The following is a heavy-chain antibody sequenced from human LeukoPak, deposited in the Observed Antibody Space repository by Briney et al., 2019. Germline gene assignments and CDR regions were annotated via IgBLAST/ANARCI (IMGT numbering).Heavy chain of an antibody. CDR2: ISAYNGNT. V-gene: IGHV1-18*01. Sequence: GASVKVSCKASGYTFTSYGISWVRQAPGQGLEWMGWISAYNGNTNYAQKFQGRVTMTTDTSTSTVYMELRSLRSDDTAVYYCARTMAVHAFDIWGQGTMVTVSS. CDR1: GYTFTSYG. D-gene: IGHD3-10*01. CDR3: ARTMAVHAFDI. J-gene: IGHJ3*02.